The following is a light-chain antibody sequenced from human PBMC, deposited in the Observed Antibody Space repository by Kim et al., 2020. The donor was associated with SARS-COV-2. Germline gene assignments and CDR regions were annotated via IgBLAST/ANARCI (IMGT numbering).Light chain of an antibody. CDR3: NSRDSSGNHLVV. V-gene: IGLV3-19*01. CDR1: SLRSYY. CDR2: GKN. J-gene: IGLJ2*01. Sequence: SSELTQDPAVSVALGQTVRITCQGDSLRSYYASWYQQKPGQAPVLVIYGKNNRPSGIPDRFSGSSSGNTASLTITGAQAEDEADYYCNSRDSSGNHLVVFGVGTQLTFL.